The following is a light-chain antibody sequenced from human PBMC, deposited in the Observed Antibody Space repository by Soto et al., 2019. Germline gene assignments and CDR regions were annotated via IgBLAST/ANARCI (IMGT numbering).Light chain of an antibody. Sequence: EPLLTQSPATLSLSPGETATRSCRASQGVSRYLAWYQQKPGQAPRLLIYDASNRATGIPARFSGSGSGTDFTLTISSLEPEAFAVYYCRHRSNWPPITFAQGTRLEIK. CDR2: DAS. J-gene: IGKJ5*01. CDR3: RHRSNWPPIT. V-gene: IGKV3-11*01. CDR1: QGVSRY.